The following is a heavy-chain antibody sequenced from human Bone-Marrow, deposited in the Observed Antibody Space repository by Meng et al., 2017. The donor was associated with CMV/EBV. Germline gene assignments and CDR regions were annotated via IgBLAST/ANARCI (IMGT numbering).Heavy chain of an antibody. V-gene: IGHV3-53*01. CDR3: ARETVAGTFDY. D-gene: IGHD6-19*01. J-gene: IGHJ4*02. Sequence: PPCAAPWFPLSSSFMSCVRQAPGKGLEWVSVIYSGGSPYYADSVQGRFTISRDNSKNTLYLQMNSLRAEDTAVYYCARETVAGTFDYWGQGTLVTVSS. CDR2: IYSGGSP. CDR1: WFPLSSSF.